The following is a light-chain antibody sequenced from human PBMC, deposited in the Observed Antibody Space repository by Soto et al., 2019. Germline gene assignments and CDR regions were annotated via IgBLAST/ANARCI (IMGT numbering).Light chain of an antibody. V-gene: IGLV1-44*01. J-gene: IGLJ1*01. CDR1: SSNIGSNT. CDR3: AAWDDSLNGQV. Sequence: QSVLSQPPSASGTPGQRVTISCSGSSSNIGSNTVSWYQQLPGTAPKLVIYSNDQRPSGGPDRFSGSKSGTSVSLAISGLQSEDEADYYCAAWDDSLNGQVFGTGTKVTVL. CDR2: SND.